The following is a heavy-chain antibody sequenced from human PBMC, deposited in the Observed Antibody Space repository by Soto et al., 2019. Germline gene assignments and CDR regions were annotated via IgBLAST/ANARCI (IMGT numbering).Heavy chain of an antibody. CDR1: GGTFSSYA. D-gene: IGHD2-21*02. CDR2: IIPIFGTA. Sequence: QVQLVQSGAEVKKPGSSVKVSCKASGGTFSSYAISWVRQAPAQGLEWMGGIIPIFGTANYAQKFQGRVTITADESTSTAYMELSSLRSEDTAVYYCASATLAYCGGDCYRPDAFDIWGQGTMVTVSS. J-gene: IGHJ3*02. CDR3: ASATLAYCGGDCYRPDAFDI. V-gene: IGHV1-69*01.